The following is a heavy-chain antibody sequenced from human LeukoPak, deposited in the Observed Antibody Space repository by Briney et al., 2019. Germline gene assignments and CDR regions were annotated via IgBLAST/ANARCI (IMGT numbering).Heavy chain of an antibody. V-gene: IGHV1-2*04. Sequence: ASVEVSCKASGYTFTGYYMHWVRQAPGQGLEWMGWINPNSGGTNYAQKFQGWVTMTRDTSISTAYMELSRLRSDDTAVYYCARADRGYSNYIGGEGFDYWGQGTLVTVSS. CDR2: INPNSGGT. CDR1: GYTFTGYY. CDR3: ARADRGYSNYIGGEGFDY. D-gene: IGHD4-11*01. J-gene: IGHJ4*02.